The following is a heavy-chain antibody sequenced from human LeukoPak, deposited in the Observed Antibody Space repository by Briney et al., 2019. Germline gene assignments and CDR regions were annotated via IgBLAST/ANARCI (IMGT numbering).Heavy chain of an antibody. CDR1: GGSISSYY. CDR2: IYTNGST. D-gene: IGHD3-9*01. Sequence: SETLSLTCTVSGGSISSYYWSWIRQPAGKGLEWIGRIYTNGSTNYNPSLKSRVTMSVDTSKNQFSLKLSSVTAADTAVYYCARAGYYGILTGYPPSNWFDPWGQGTLVTVSS. J-gene: IGHJ5*02. CDR3: ARAGYYGILTGYPPSNWFDP. V-gene: IGHV4-4*07.